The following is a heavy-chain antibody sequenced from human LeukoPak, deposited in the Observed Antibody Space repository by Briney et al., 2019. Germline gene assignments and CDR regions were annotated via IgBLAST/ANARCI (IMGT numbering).Heavy chain of an antibody. CDR2: IRGTGGST. V-gene: IGHV3-23*01. D-gene: IGHD4-17*01. J-gene: IGHJ4*02. CDR1: RVTFSNYV. Sequence: VGSLRLSCAPSRVTFSNYVMNSVSEAPGKGLGWVSLIRGTGGSTYYADTVKGRFTISRDTSQSTLYVHINNVRADETAVYYCARAATVTVFDYWGQGTLVTVSS. CDR3: ARAATVTVFDY.